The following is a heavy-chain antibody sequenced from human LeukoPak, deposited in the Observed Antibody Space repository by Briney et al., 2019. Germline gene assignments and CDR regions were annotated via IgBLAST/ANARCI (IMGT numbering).Heavy chain of an antibody. CDR1: GGSFSGYY. Sequence: SETLPLTCAVYGGSFSGYYWSWIRQPPGKGLEWIGEINHSGSTNYNPSLKSRVTISVDTSKNQFSLKLSSVTAADTAVYYCARGGRDGYNHNPYYFDYWGQGTLVTVSS. V-gene: IGHV4-34*01. CDR3: ARGGRDGYNHNPYYFDY. D-gene: IGHD5-24*01. CDR2: INHSGST. J-gene: IGHJ4*02.